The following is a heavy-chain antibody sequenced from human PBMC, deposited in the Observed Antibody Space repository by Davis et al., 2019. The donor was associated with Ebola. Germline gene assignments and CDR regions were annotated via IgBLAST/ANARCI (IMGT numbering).Heavy chain of an antibody. Sequence: AASVKVSCKASGYTFTGYYMHWVRQAPGQGLEWMGWINPNSGGTNYAQKFQGWVTMTRDTSISTAYMELSRLRSDDTAVYYCARSHGDGYSRGYYYYGMDVWGQATTVTVSS. CDR2: INPNSGGT. CDR1: GYTFTGYY. V-gene: IGHV1-2*04. CDR3: ARSHGDGYSRGYYYYGMDV. D-gene: IGHD5-24*01. J-gene: IGHJ6*02.